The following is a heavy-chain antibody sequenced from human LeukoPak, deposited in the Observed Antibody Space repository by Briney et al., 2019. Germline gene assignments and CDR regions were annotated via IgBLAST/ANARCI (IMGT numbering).Heavy chain of an antibody. CDR1: GGSISSYY. J-gene: IGHJ4*02. CDR3: ASLKNGQYYFDY. V-gene: IGHV4-59*01. Sequence: SETLSLTCPVSGGSISSYYWSWIRQPPGKGLEWIGYIYYSGSTNYNPSLKSRVTISVDTSKNQFSLKLSSVTAADTAVYYCASLKNGQYYFDYWGQGTLVTVSS. D-gene: IGHD2-8*01. CDR2: IYYSGST.